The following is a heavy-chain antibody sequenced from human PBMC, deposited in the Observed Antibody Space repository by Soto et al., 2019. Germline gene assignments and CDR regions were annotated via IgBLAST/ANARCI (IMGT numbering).Heavy chain of an antibody. J-gene: IGHJ4*02. V-gene: IGHV5-10-1*01. D-gene: IGHD3-9*01. CDR2: IDPSDSYT. Sequence: GESLKISCKGSGYSFTSYWISWVRQMPGKGLEWMGRIDPSDSYTNYSPSFQGHVTISADKSISTAYLQWSSLKASDTAMYYCAVTYDILTGYFDYWGQGTLVTVS. CDR3: AVTYDILTGYFDY. CDR1: GYSFTSYW.